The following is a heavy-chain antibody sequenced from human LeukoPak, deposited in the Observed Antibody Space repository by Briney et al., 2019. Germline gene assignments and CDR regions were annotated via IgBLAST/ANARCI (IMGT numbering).Heavy chain of an antibody. D-gene: IGHD6-13*01. V-gene: IGHV3-21*01. Sequence: GGPLRLSCAASGFTFSSYSMTWVRQAPGKGLEWVSSISSSSYIYYADSVKGRFTISRDNAKNSLYLQMNSLRAEDTAVYYCARQPGIAAAGTLDYWGQGTLVTVSS. CDR1: GFTFSSYS. J-gene: IGHJ4*02. CDR2: ISSSSYI. CDR3: ARQPGIAAAGTLDY.